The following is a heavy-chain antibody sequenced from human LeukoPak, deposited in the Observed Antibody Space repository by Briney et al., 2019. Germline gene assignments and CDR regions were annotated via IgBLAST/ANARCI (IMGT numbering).Heavy chain of an antibody. CDR1: GFSFSDHY. Sequence: PGGSLRLSCAASGFSFSDHYMTWVRQAPGKGLEWLSYISGSGSDIDYAGSVKGRLTISRDNAKNSLYLQMNILRAEDTAVYYCARGAGRSGSDYWGQGTLATVSS. D-gene: IGHD6-19*01. CDR2: ISGSGSDI. J-gene: IGHJ4*02. V-gene: IGHV3-11*01. CDR3: ARGAGRSGSDY.